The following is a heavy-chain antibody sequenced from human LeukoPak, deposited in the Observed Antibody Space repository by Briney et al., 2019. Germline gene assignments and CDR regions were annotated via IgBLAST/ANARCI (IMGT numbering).Heavy chain of an antibody. V-gene: IGHV1-8*03. CDR1: GYTFTSYD. D-gene: IGHD3-9*01. J-gene: IGHJ6*03. CDR2: MNPNSGNT. Sequence: ASVKVSCKASGYTFTSYDINWARQATGQGLEWMGWMNPNSGNTGYAQKFQGRVTITRNTSISTAYMELSSLRSEDTAVYYCARALLQGLTGYLYYYYYYYMDVWGKGTTVTVSS. CDR3: ARALLQGLTGYLYYYYYYYMDV.